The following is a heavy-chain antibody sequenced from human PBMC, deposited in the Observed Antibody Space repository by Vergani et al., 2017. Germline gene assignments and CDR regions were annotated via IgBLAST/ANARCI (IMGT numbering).Heavy chain of an antibody. V-gene: IGHV3-7*01. CDR1: GFTFSSYW. Sequence: EVQLVESGGGLVQPGGSLRLSCAASGFTFSSYWMSWVRQAPGQGLEWVANIKQDGSEKYYVDSVKGRFTISRDNAKNSLYLQMNSLRAEDTAVYYCAMVDYDILAGYYYYYYGMDVWGQGTTVTVSS. CDR2: IKQDGSEK. CDR3: AMVDYDILAGYYYYYYGMDV. D-gene: IGHD3-9*01. J-gene: IGHJ6*02.